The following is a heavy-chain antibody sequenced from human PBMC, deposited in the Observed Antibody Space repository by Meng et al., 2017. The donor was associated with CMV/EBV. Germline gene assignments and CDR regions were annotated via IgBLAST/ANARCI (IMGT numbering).Heavy chain of an antibody. CDR2: ISSSGSTM. D-gene: IGHD5-12*01. J-gene: IGHJ4*02. CDR3: ARDRLVATINPCDY. CDR1: GFTFSDYY. Sequence: GESLKISCAASGFTFSDYYISWIRQAPGKGLGWVSYISSSGSTMYYADSVKGRFTISRDNAKISLYLQMNSLRAEDTAVYYCARDRLVATINPCDYWGQGTLVTVSS. V-gene: IGHV3-11*01.